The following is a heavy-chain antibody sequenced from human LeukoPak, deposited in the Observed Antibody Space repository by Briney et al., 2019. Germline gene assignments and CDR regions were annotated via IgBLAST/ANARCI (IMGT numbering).Heavy chain of an antibody. V-gene: IGHV4-59*01. Sequence: SETLSLTCTVSGGSISSYYWSWIRQPPGKGLEWIGYIYNSGSTNYNPSLKSRVTISVDTSKNQFSLKPSSVTAADTAVYYCARAGYCSGGSCYSEPRIDYWGQGTLVTVSS. CDR1: GGSISSYY. CDR2: IYNSGST. D-gene: IGHD2-15*01. J-gene: IGHJ4*02. CDR3: ARAGYCSGGSCYSEPRIDY.